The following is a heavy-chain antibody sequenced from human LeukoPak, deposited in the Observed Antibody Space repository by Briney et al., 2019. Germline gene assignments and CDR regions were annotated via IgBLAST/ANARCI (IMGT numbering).Heavy chain of an antibody. CDR1: GFTFSSYS. CDR3: ARDPSSRTDYYDSSGYYSNDY. D-gene: IGHD3-22*01. J-gene: IGHJ4*02. Sequence: GGSLRLSCAASGFTFSSYSMNWVRQAPGKGLEWVSSISSSSSYIYYADSVKGRFTISRDNAKNSLYLQMNSLRAEDTAVYYCARDPSSRTDYYDSSGYYSNDYWGQGTLVTVSS. CDR2: ISSSSSYI. V-gene: IGHV3-21*01.